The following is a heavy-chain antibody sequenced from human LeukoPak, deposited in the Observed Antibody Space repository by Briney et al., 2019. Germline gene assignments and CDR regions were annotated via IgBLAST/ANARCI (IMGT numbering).Heavy chain of an antibody. J-gene: IGHJ4*02. V-gene: IGHV4-59*01. CDR3: ARVWGDYIWGSYRYDY. Sequence: PSETLSLTCTVSGGSIGSYYWSWIRQPPGKGLEWIGYIYYSGSTNYNPSLKSRVTISVDTSKNQFSLKLSSVTAADTAVYYCARVWGDYIWGSYRYDYWGQGTLVTVSS. D-gene: IGHD3-16*02. CDR2: IYYSGST. CDR1: GGSIGSYY.